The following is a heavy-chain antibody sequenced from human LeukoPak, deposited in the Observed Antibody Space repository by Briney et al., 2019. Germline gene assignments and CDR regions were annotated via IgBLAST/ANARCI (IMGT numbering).Heavy chain of an antibody. CDR1: GSTFSNCA. CDR3: AKDRLRGTRGFYYYYGMDV. J-gene: IGHJ6*02. D-gene: IGHD3-16*01. CDR2: ISRSGDNT. Sequence: PGGSLRLSCAASGSTFSNCAMGWVRQAPGKGLEWVSGISRSGDNTYYADTVKGRFTISRDNSKNTLYLQMNSLRAEDTAVYYCAKDRLRGTRGFYYYYGMDVWGQGTTVTVSS. V-gene: IGHV3-23*01.